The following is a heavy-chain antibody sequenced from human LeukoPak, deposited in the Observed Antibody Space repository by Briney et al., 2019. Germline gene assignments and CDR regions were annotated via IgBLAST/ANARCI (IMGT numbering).Heavy chain of an antibody. Sequence: GGSLRLSCAASGFTFRSYAMSWVRQAAGQGLEWVSIIYSGGTTHYADSVKGRFTISRDNTKNTLYLQMDSLRAEDTAVYYCARTYYSGSGTYQRWFDPWGQGTLVTVSS. CDR1: GFTFRSYA. V-gene: IGHV3-53*01. CDR2: IYSGGTT. D-gene: IGHD3-10*01. CDR3: ARTYYSGSGTYQRWFDP. J-gene: IGHJ5*02.